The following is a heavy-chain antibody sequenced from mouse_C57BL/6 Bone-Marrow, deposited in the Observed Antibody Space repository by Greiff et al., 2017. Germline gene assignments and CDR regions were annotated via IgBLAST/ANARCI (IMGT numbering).Heavy chain of an antibody. Sequence: VMLVESGPGLVQPSQSLSITCTVSGFSLTSYGVHWVRQPPGKGLEWLGVIWSGGSTDSNAAFISRLSSSKDNSKSQVFFKMNSLQADDTAIYYCARGLGAMDYWGQGTSVTVSS. D-gene: IGHD4-1*01. J-gene: IGHJ4*01. CDR3: ARGLGAMDY. CDR2: IWSGGST. CDR1: GFSLTSYG. V-gene: IGHV2-4*02.